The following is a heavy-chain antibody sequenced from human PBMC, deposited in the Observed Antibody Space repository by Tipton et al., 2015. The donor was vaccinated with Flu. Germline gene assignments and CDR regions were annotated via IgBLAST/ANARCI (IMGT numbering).Heavy chain of an antibody. Sequence: LRLSCTVSGGSISAYSWSWIRQPPGNALEWIGYIFYSGSTDYNPSLKSRVTILVDTSKNQFSLKLSSLTAADSAVYFCARLAYGSGTYFFDYWGQGILVTVSS. D-gene: IGHD3-10*01. J-gene: IGHJ4*02. V-gene: IGHV4-59*08. CDR3: ARLAYGSGTYFFDY. CDR1: GGSISAYS. CDR2: IFYSGST.